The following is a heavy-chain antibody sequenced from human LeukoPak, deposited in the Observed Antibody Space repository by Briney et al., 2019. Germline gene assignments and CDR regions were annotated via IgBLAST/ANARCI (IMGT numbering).Heavy chain of an antibody. Sequence: PSETLSLTCTVSGYSVSSGYYWGWIRQPPGKGLEWIGSMYHSGDTYYNPSLKSRVTISVDTSKNQFSLKLSSVTAADTAVYYCARVPRSYYYYYYMDVWGKGTTVTVSS. J-gene: IGHJ6*03. V-gene: IGHV4-38-2*02. CDR3: ARVPRSYYYYYYMDV. CDR2: MYHSGDT. CDR1: GYSVSSGYY.